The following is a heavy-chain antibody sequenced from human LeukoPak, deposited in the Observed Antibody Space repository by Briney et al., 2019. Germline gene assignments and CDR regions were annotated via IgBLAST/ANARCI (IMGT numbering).Heavy chain of an antibody. CDR2: IYYSGST. Sequence: SETLSLTCTVSGGSISSYYWSWIRQPPGKGLEWIGYIYYSGSTNYNPSLKSRVTISVDTSKNQFSLKLSSVTAADTAVYYCARERRSGSSQTTDAFDIWGQGTMVTVSP. D-gene: IGHD1-26*01. V-gene: IGHV4-59*01. CDR1: GGSISSYY. J-gene: IGHJ3*02. CDR3: ARERRSGSSQTTDAFDI.